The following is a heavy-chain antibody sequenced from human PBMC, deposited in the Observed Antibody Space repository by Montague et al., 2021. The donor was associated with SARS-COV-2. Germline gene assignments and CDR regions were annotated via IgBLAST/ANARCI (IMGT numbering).Heavy chain of an antibody. CDR2: IYYNKST. V-gene: IGHV4-59*01. J-gene: IGHJ4*02. CDR3: ASPGGYCTGGSCYYVY. CDR1: GGWIRGDD. Sequence: SETLSLTCTVSGGWIRGDDWRSIRLHPRKELKSYGDIYYNKSTNYNPSLKRRVTISIDTSKNQFSLELISVTAADMAVYYCASPGGYCTGGSCYYVYWGQGTLVTVSS. D-gene: IGHD2-15*01.